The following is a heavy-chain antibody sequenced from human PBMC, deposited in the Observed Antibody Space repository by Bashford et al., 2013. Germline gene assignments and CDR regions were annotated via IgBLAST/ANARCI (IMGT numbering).Heavy chain of an antibody. D-gene: IGHD3-10*01. CDR3: ASPSDTGRAGGGYGMDV. CDR2: IIPIFGTA. CDR1: GGTFSSYA. V-gene: IGHV1-69*13. Sequence: SVKVSCKASGGTFSSYAISWVRQAPGQGLEWMGGIIPIFGTANYAQKFQGRVTITADESTSTAYMELSSLRSEDTAVYYCASPSDTGRAGGGYGMDVWGQGTTVTVSS. J-gene: IGHJ6*02.